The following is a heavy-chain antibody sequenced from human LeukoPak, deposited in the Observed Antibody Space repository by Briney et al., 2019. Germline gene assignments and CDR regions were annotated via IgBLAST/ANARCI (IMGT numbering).Heavy chain of an antibody. D-gene: IGHD6-19*01. CDR1: GGSISSYY. V-gene: IGHV4-59*01. J-gene: IGHJ5*02. CDR2: IYYSGST. CDR3: ARDRLAVAGIGP. Sequence: SETLSLTCTVSGGSISSYYWIWLRQPPGQVLEWIGYIYYSGSTNYNPSLKSRVTISVDTSKNQFSLKLSSVTAADTAVYYCARDRLAVAGIGPWGQGTLVTVSS.